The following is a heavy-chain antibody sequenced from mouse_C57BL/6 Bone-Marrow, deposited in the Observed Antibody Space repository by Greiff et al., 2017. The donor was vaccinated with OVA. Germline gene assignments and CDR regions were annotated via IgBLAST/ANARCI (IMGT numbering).Heavy chain of an antibody. V-gene: IGHV1-47*01. CDR2: FHPCNDDT. J-gene: IGHJ4*01. CDR1: GYTFTTYP. D-gene: IGHD2-1*01. Sequence: QVQLKQSGAELVKPGASVKMSCKASGYTFTTYPIAWMKQNPGKSLEWIGNFHPCNDDTKYTEKFKGKATLTVEKSSSTVYLELSRLTSDDSAVYYCARSDLLWGAMDYWGQGTSVTVSS. CDR3: ARSDLLWGAMDY.